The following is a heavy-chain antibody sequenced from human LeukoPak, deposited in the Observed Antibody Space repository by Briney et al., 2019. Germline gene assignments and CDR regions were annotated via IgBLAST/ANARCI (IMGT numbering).Heavy chain of an antibody. CDR2: ISAYNGNT. D-gene: IGHD3-10*01. V-gene: IGHV1-18*01. CDR3: ARVSITMVRGVMGALASYLY. CDR1: GYTFTSYG. J-gene: IGHJ4*02. Sequence: VASVKVSCKASGYTFTSYGTSWVRQAPGQGLEWMGWISAYNGNTNYAQKLQGRVTMTTDTSTSTAYMELRSLRSDDTAVYYCARVSITMVRGVMGALASYLYWGQGTLVTVSS.